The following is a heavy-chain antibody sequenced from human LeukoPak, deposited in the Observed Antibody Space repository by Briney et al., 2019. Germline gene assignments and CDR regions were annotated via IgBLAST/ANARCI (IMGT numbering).Heavy chain of an antibody. V-gene: IGHV1-3*01. CDR2: INAGNGNT. Sequence: ASVKVSCKASGYTFTSYAMHWVRQAPGQRLEWMGWINAGNGNTKYSQKFQGRVTITRDTSASTAYMKLSSLRSEDTAVYYCARGGIAAAPIDNWFDPWGQGTLVTVSS. J-gene: IGHJ5*02. CDR1: GYTFTSYA. D-gene: IGHD6-13*01. CDR3: ARGGIAAAPIDNWFDP.